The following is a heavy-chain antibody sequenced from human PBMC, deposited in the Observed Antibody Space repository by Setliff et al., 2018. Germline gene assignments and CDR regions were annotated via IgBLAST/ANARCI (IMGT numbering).Heavy chain of an antibody. Sequence: SETLSLTCTVSGGSISSGSYYWSWIRQPAGKGLEWIGRIYTSGSTNYNPSLKSRVTITVDTSKNQFSLKLSSVTAADTAVYYCARGPVMIVATGYFDYWGQGTLVTVSS. CDR2: IYTSGST. J-gene: IGHJ4*02. CDR3: ARGPVMIVATGYFDY. D-gene: IGHD3-22*01. V-gene: IGHV4-61*02. CDR1: GGSISSGSYY.